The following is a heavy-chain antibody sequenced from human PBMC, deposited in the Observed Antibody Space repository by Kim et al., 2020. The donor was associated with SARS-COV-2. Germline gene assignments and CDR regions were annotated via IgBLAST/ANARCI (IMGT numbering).Heavy chain of an antibody. CDR1: GFTFSNYW. Sequence: GGSLRLSCAASGFTFSNYWMSWVRQAPGKGLEWVANIKQDGTQKYYVDSVKGRFTISRDNAKNSLYLQLDSLRVEDTAVFYCARIGYSSSSNDYWGQGTL. CDR3: ARIGYSSSSNDY. J-gene: IGHJ4*02. D-gene: IGHD1-1*01. V-gene: IGHV3-7*01. CDR2: IKQDGTQK.